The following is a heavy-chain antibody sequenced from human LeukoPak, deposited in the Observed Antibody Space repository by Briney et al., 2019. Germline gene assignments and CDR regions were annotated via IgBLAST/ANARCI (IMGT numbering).Heavy chain of an antibody. D-gene: IGHD2-2*02. J-gene: IGHJ6*03. CDR1: GGSISSSDW. CDR3: ARHTPYYYYMDV. V-gene: IGHV4-4*02. CDR2: IYNSGGT. Sequence: SETLSLTCAVSGGSISSSDWWSWVRQPPGKGLEWIGEIYNSGGTSYNPSLKSRVAISLDKSNNQFSLKLSSVTAADTAVYYCARHTPYYYYMDVWGKGTTVTVSS.